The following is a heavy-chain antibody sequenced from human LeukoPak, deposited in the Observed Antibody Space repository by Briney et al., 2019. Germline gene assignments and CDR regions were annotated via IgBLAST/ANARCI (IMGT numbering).Heavy chain of an antibody. CDR2: ISSSGSTI. D-gene: IGHD2-2*02. CDR3: ARLNSGSACSSTSCYTPYYYYVDV. J-gene: IGHJ6*03. Sequence: PGGSLRLSCAASGFTFSDYYMSWIRQAPGKGLEWVSYISSSGSTIYYADSVKGRFTISRDNAKNSLYLQMNSLRAEDTAVYYCARLNSGSACSSTSCYTPYYYYVDVWGKGTTVTVSS. CDR1: GFTFSDYY. V-gene: IGHV3-11*01.